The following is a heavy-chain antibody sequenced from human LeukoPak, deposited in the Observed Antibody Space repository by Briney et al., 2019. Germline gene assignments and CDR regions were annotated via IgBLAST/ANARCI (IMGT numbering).Heavy chain of an antibody. Sequence: RASVKVSCKASGYTFTSYGISWVRQAPGQGLEWMGWISAYNGNTNYAQKLQGRVTMTTDTSTSTAYMELRSLRSDDTAVYHCARDERSGSYLLSFDYWGQGTLVTVSS. D-gene: IGHD1-26*01. CDR1: GYTFTSYG. V-gene: IGHV1-18*01. J-gene: IGHJ4*02. CDR3: ARDERSGSYLLSFDY. CDR2: ISAYNGNT.